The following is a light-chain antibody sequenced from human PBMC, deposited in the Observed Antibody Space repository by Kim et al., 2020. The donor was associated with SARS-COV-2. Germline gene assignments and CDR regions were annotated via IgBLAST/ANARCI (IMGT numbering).Light chain of an antibody. Sequence: QLVLTQSPSASASQGAPVKLICTLSSGHSSNAIAWHQQQPEKGPRYLMKLNNDGSHSRGDGIPDRFSGSSSGAERYLTITSLQSEDEADYYCQTWGTGIRVFGGGTQLTVL. CDR1: SGHSSNA. V-gene: IGLV4-69*01. CDR2: LNNDGSH. J-gene: IGLJ3*02. CDR3: QTWGTGIRV.